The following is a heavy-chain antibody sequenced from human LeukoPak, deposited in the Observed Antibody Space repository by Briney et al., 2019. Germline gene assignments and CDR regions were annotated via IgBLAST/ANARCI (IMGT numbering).Heavy chain of an antibody. J-gene: IGHJ4*02. CDR2: VFYSGSN. D-gene: IGHD2/OR15-2a*01. V-gene: IGHV4-59*08. CDR1: GGSIRYYF. CDR3: ARRNTADASIDF. Sequence: PPETLSLTCTVSGGSIRYYFWSWIRQPPGKGLESIGHVFYSGSNKYNPSLKSRLTIPLDTTNHQLSLNLRSLTSNNTALYYFARRNTADASIDFWGQGTLVTAS.